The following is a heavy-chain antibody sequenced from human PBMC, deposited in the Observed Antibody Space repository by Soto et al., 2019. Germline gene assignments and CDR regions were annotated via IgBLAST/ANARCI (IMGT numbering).Heavy chain of an antibody. Sequence: QLQLQESGSGLVKPSQTLSLTCAVSGGSISSGGCFWSWIRQPPGKGREWIGYIYHSGSTYYNPYLKSRVRISVDRSKNKFSLNLCSVSAEHTAVYYCARVRGTYCGGECYTTTPNWFDHWGQGTLVTVSS. CDR1: GGSISSGGCF. V-gene: IGHV4-30-2*01. J-gene: IGHJ5*02. CDR3: ARVRGTYCGGECYTTTPNWFDH. CDR2: IYHSGST. D-gene: IGHD2-21*01.